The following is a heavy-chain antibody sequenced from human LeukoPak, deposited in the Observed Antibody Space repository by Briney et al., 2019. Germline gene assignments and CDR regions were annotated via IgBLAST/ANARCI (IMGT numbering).Heavy chain of an antibody. D-gene: IGHD6-19*01. V-gene: IGHV3-33*01. CDR3: ARGNHYLAVAGTALVY. CDR1: GFTFSSYG. CDR2: IWHDGSNK. J-gene: IGHJ4*02. Sequence: GRSLRLSCAASGFTFSSYGMHWVRQAPGKGLEWVAVIWHDGSNKYYADSVKGRFTISRDNSKNTLYLQMNSLRAEDTAVYYCARGNHYLAVAGTALVYWGQGTLVTVSS.